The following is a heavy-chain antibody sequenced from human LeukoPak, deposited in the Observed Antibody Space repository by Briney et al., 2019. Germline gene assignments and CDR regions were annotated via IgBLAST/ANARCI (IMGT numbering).Heavy chain of an antibody. CDR2: INISGNT. CDR3: TREATANSGGYYFDY. D-gene: IGHD6-25*01. V-gene: IGHV4-4*07. CDR1: GGSIGSNY. J-gene: IGHJ4*02. Sequence: SETLSLTCTVSGGSIGSNYWSWVRQPAGKGLEWVGRINISGNTNYNPSLKSRVTMSVDTSKNQFSLRLDFVTAADTAVYYCTREATANSGGYYFDYWGQGTLVTVSS.